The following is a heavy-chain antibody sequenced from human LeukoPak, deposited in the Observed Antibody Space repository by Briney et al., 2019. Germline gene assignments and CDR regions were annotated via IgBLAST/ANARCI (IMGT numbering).Heavy chain of an antibody. CDR3: ARLGRGYSYGYDFDY. Sequence: SETLSLTCTVSGGSISSYYWSWIRQPPGMGLEWIGYIYYSGSTNYNPSLKSRVTISVDTSKNQFSLKLSSVTAADTAVYYCARLGRGYSYGYDFDYWGQGTLVTVSS. J-gene: IGHJ4*02. CDR1: GGSISSYY. V-gene: IGHV4-59*08. D-gene: IGHD5-18*01. CDR2: IYYSGST.